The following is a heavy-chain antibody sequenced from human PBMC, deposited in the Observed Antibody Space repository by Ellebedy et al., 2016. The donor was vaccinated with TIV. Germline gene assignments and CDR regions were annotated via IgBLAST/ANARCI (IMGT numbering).Heavy chain of an antibody. CDR3: VGAPNKYYFDY. CDR2: IYYNGST. D-gene: IGHD1/OR15-1a*01. CDR1: GRSISSYY. Sequence: SETLSLTCTVSGRSISSYYWSWIRQPPGKGLEWIGYIYYNGSTNYNSSLKSRVTISLDTSKNQFSLKLNSVTAADTAVYYCVGAPNKYYFDYWGQGTLVTVSS. J-gene: IGHJ4*02. V-gene: IGHV4-59*01.